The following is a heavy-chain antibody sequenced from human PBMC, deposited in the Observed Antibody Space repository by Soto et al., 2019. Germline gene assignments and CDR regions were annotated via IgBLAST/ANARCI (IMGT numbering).Heavy chain of an antibody. CDR2: ISYDGSDE. D-gene: IGHD3-10*01. CDR3: ARGPYYGSGTLDF. J-gene: IGHJ4*02. Sequence: QVQLVESGGNMVQPGWSLTVSCAASGFTFNTFGMHWARQAPGKGLEWVAVISYDGSDEYYADSVKGRFTISRDNSMNTLSLQMNSLSVHDTGVYYCARGPYYGSGTLDFWGQGTLVTVSS. V-gene: IGHV3-30*03. CDR1: GFTFNTFG.